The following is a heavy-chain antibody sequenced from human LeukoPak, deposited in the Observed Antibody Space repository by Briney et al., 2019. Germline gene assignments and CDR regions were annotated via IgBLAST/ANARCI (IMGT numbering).Heavy chain of an antibody. CDR2: IKSKTDGGTT. CDR3: TRGQRWLQSDY. J-gene: IGHJ4*02. V-gene: IGHV3-15*01. D-gene: IGHD5-24*01. CDR1: GFTFSNAW. Sequence: PGGSLRLSCAASGFTFSNAWMSWVRQAPGKGREWVGRIKSKTDGGTTDYAAPVKGRFTISRDDSKNTQYLQMNSLKTEDTAVYYCTRGQRWLQSDYWGQGTLVTVSS.